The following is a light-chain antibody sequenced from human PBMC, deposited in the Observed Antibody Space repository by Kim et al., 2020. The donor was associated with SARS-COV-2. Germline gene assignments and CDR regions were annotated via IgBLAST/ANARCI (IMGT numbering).Light chain of an antibody. CDR3: SAWDSSLNVWV. Sequence: LTQPPSVSKGLGQTATLTCTGNSNNVGNEGAAWLQQHQGHPPKLLSDRSYNRPPGISDRLSASRSGNTASLTITGLQPEDEADYYCSAWDSSLNVWVFGGGTKLTVL. CDR1: SNNVGNEG. CDR2: RSY. V-gene: IGLV10-54*01. J-gene: IGLJ3*02.